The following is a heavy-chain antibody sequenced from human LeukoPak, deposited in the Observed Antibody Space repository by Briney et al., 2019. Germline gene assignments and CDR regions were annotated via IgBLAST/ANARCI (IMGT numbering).Heavy chain of an antibody. CDR1: GGSVSSYY. Sequence: TSETLSLTCTVSGGSVSSYYWSWVRQPPGEGLEWIAYVYNSGSTNYNPSLKSRVTMSVDTSKNQFSLKLSSVTAADTAVYYCAGTWQWLPFDYWGQGTLVTVSS. J-gene: IGHJ4*02. CDR3: AGTWQWLPFDY. D-gene: IGHD6-19*01. CDR2: VYNSGST. V-gene: IGHV4-59*02.